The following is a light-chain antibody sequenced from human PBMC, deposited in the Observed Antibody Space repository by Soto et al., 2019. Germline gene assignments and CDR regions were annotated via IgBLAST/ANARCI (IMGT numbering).Light chain of an antibody. CDR1: TSNFGSNS. J-gene: IGLJ2*01. V-gene: IGLV1-44*01. CDR2: GNN. Sequence: QSVLTQSPSASGTPGQRVTISCSGSTSNFGSNSVNWYQQLPGTAPKVVIYGNNQRPSGVPDRFSGSKSGTPASLAISGLQSDDEADYYCAAWDDSVKGVLFGGGTQLTVL. CDR3: AAWDDSVKGVL.